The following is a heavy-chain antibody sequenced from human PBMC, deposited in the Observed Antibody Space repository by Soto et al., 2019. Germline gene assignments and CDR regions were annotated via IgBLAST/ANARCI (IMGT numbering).Heavy chain of an antibody. V-gene: IGHV4-59*08. D-gene: IGHD3-10*01. J-gene: IGHJ5*01. CDR1: GGSFRPNY. CDR2: IYYGGTT. Sequence: SSGTPSPPSPFSGGSFRPNYWSWVWQSPGKGLEWVGYIYYGGTTSYNPSLKSRVTISLETSKSQFSLRLTSVTAADTAVYYCARLGRYYQSLDSWGPGTLVTVSS. CDR3: ARLGRYYQSLDS.